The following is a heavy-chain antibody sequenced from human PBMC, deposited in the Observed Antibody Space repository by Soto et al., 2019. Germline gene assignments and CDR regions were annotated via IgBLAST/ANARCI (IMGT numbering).Heavy chain of an antibody. D-gene: IGHD6-25*01. Sequence: EMQLLESGGGLVEPGGSLRLSCAASGFIFTNYVMSWVRQAPGKGLEWVSGISGRVVTTLYAASVKGRITVSGDNSRSTRNLQINSRGAEDTSVSFCAKGSRCGSSGCHIAPFDVWGQGALVTVSS. CDR2: ISGRVVTT. CDR3: AKGSRCGSSGCHIAPFDV. CDR1: GFIFTNYV. V-gene: IGHV3-23*01. J-gene: IGHJ4*02.